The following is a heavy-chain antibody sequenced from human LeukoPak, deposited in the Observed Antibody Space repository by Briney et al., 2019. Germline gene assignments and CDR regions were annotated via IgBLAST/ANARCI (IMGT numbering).Heavy chain of an antibody. CDR3: ASYGDSKNGWFDP. V-gene: IGHV4-34*01. CDR2: INHSGST. J-gene: IGHJ5*02. CDR1: GGSFSGYY. Sequence: PETLSLTCAVYGGSFSGYYWSWIRQPPGKGLEWIGEINHSGSTNYNPSLKSRVTISVDTSKNQFSLKLSSVTAADTAVYYCASYGDSKNGWFDPWGQGILVTVSS. D-gene: IGHD4-17*01.